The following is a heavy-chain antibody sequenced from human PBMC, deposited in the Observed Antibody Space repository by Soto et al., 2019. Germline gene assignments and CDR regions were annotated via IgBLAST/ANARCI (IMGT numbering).Heavy chain of an antibody. CDR1: GFTFSSYG. J-gene: IGHJ6*02. Sequence: QVQLVESGGGVVQPGRSLRLSCEAAGFTFSSYGMHWVRQAPGKGLEWVAVISYDGSNKYYADSVKGRFTISRDNSKNTLYLQMNSLRAEDTAVYYCAKDSYYYDSSGYYSPGLGGMDVWGQGTTVTVSS. V-gene: IGHV3-30*18. D-gene: IGHD3-22*01. CDR2: ISYDGSNK. CDR3: AKDSYYYDSSGYYSPGLGGMDV.